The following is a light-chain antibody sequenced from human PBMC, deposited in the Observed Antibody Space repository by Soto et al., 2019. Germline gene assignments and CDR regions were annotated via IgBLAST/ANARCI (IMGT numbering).Light chain of an antibody. J-gene: IGKJ1*01. CDR3: QQRSNWPSWT. CDR2: GAS. Sequence: EIVMTQSPATLSVSPWERATLSCRASQSVSSNLAWYQQKPGQAPRLLIYGASRRATGIPARFSGSGSGTDFTLTISSLEPEDFAVYYCQQRSNWPSWTFGQGTKVDIK. V-gene: IGKV3-11*01. CDR1: QSVSSN.